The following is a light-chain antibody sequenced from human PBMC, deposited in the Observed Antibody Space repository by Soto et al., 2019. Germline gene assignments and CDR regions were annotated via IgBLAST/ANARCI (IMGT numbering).Light chain of an antibody. J-gene: IGKJ1*01. CDR1: QSVNSD. V-gene: IGKV3-20*01. CDR3: HQHGDSPWQ. CDR2: ATS. Sequence: EIVMTQSPATLSVSPGERATLSCRASQSVNSDLAWYQQKPGQAPRLLIYATSSRATGISDRFSGSGSGTEFTLTISRLEPEDFATHYCHQHGDSPWQFGQGTKADIK.